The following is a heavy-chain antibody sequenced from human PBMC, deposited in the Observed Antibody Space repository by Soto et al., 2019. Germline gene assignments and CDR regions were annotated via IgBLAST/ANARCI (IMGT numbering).Heavy chain of an antibody. D-gene: IGHD7-27*01. CDR2: INHSGTT. CDR1: GGSFSGYY. V-gene: IGHV4-34*01. J-gene: IGHJ4*02. CDR3: TRANWYSEY. Sequence: SETLSLTCAVYGGSFSGYYWSWIRQPPGKGLEWIGEINHSGTTNYNPSLKSRVTISVDTSKNQISLKLSSVTAADTAVYYCTRANWYSEYWGQGTLVTVSS.